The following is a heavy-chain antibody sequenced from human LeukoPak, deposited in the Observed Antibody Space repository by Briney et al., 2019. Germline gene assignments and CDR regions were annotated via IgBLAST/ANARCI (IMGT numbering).Heavy chain of an antibody. CDR1: GGSISSSSYY. Sequence: SETLSLTCTVSGGSISSSSYYWGWIRQPPGKGPEWIGSIYYSGSTYYNPSLKSRVTISVDTSKNQFSLKLSSVTAADTAVYYCAREAGGDYDSSGYYRTPFDYWGQGTLVTVSS. CDR2: IYYSGST. D-gene: IGHD3-22*01. V-gene: IGHV4-39*07. J-gene: IGHJ4*02. CDR3: AREAGGDYDSSGYYRTPFDY.